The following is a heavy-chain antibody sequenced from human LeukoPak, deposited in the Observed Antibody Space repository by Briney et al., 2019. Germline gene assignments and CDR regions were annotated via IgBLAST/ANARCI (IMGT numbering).Heavy chain of an antibody. CDR2: IYYSGST. Sequence: PSETLSLTCTVSGGSISSYYWSWIRQPPGKGLEWIGYIYYSGSTNYNPSLKSRVTISVDTSKNQFSLKLSSVTAADTAVYYCVGGSMTTVTGFDYWGQGTLVTVSS. CDR1: GGSISSYY. D-gene: IGHD4-17*01. CDR3: VGGSMTTVTGFDY. J-gene: IGHJ4*02. V-gene: IGHV4-59*08.